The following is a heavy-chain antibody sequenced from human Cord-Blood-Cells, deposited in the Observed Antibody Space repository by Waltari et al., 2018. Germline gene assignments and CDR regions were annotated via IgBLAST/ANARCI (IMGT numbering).Heavy chain of an antibody. D-gene: IGHD2-21*01. CDR1: GGTFSSYA. CDR2: NIPILGIA. Sequence: QVQLVQSGAEVKKPGSSVKVSCKASGGTFSSYAISWVRQAPGQGLEWMGRNIPILGIANYAQKFQGRVTITADKSTSTAYMELSSLRSEDTAVYYCARDGVCGGDCYSEGDAFDIWGQGTMVTVSS. V-gene: IGHV1-69*09. J-gene: IGHJ3*02. CDR3: ARDGVCGGDCYSEGDAFDI.